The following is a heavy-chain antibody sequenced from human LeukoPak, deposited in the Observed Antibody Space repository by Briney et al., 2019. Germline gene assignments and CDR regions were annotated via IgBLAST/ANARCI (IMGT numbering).Heavy chain of an antibody. D-gene: IGHD6-19*01. Sequence: PGGSLRLSCAASGFTFSSYGMHWVRQAPGKGLEWVAFIRYDGSNKYYADSVKGRFTISRDNSKNTLYLQMNSLRVEDTAVYYCAKVYGIAVAPAYWGQGTLVTVSS. J-gene: IGHJ4*02. V-gene: IGHV3-30*02. CDR2: IRYDGSNK. CDR1: GFTFSSYG. CDR3: AKVYGIAVAPAY.